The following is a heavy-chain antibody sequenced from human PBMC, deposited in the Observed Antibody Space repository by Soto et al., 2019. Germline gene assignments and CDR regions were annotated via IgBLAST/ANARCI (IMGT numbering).Heavy chain of an antibody. J-gene: IGHJ3*02. Sequence: EVQLLESGGGLVQPGGSLRLSCAASGFTFSSYAMSWVRQAPWKGLEWVSAISGSGGSTYYADSVKGRFTISRDNSKNTLYLQMNSLRAEDTVVYYCAKGYGDYIDAFDIWGQGTMVTVSS. CDR2: ISGSGGST. CDR1: GFTFSSYA. CDR3: AKGYGDYIDAFDI. V-gene: IGHV3-23*01. D-gene: IGHD4-17*01.